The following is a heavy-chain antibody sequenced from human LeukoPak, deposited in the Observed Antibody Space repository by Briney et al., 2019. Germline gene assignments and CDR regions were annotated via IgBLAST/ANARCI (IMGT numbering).Heavy chain of an antibody. CDR3: ARAYSGGWYGLYSYYYMDV. CDR2: MNPNSGNT. D-gene: IGHD6-19*01. CDR1: GYTFTSYD. J-gene: IGHJ6*03. Sequence: ASVKVSCKASGYTFTSYDINWVRQATGQGLEWMGWMNPNSGNTGYAQKFQGRVTMTRNTSISTAYMELSSLRSEDTAVYYCARAYSGGWYGLYSYYYMDVWGKGTRVTISS. V-gene: IGHV1-8*01.